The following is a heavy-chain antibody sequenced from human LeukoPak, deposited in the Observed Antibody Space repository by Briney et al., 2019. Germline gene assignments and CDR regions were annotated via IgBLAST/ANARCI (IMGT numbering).Heavy chain of an antibody. Sequence: SETLSLTCAVYGGSFSGYYWSWIRQPPGKGLEWIGEINHSGSTNYNPSLKSRVTISADTSKNQFSLKLSSVTAADTAVYYCARGADLDILTGYYYYYGMDVWGQGTTVTVSS. CDR2: INHSGST. CDR1: GGSFSGYY. J-gene: IGHJ6*02. CDR3: ARGADLDILTGYYYYYGMDV. V-gene: IGHV4-34*01. D-gene: IGHD3-9*01.